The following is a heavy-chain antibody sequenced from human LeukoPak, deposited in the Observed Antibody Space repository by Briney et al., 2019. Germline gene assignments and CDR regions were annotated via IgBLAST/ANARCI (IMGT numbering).Heavy chain of an antibody. D-gene: IGHD2-15*01. J-gene: IGHJ5*02. CDR1: GYTLTELS. CDR3: ATVLLGYCSGGSCYWFDP. Sequence: GASVKVSCKVSGYTLTELSMHWVRQAPGKGLEWMGGFDPEDGETIYARKFQGRVTMTEDTSTDTAYMELSSLRSEDTPVYYCATVLLGYCSGGSCYWFDPWGQGTLVTVSS. CDR2: FDPEDGET. V-gene: IGHV1-24*01.